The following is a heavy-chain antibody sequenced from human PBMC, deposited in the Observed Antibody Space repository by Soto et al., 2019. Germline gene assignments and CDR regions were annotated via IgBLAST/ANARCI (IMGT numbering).Heavy chain of an antibody. CDR2: ISSEGNTK. CDR1: GFTFSSYT. V-gene: IGHV3-30-3*01. Sequence: GGSLRLSCAASGFTFSSYTMHWVRQAPGKGLDWVALISSEGNTKYYADSVKDRFTISRDNSENTLYLQMNSLRAEDTAFYFWARAYIALSGIYWFAPGGQGPWSPSPQ. D-gene: IGHD6-19*01. CDR3: ARAYIALSGIYWFAP. J-gene: IGHJ5*02.